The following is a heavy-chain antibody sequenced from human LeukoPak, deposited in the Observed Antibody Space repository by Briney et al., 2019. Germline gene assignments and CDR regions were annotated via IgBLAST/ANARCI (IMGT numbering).Heavy chain of an antibody. CDR3: AVLSSGYPVDY. Sequence: GGSLRLSCAASGFTFRSYWMHWVRQAPGKGLVWVSRIHSDGSSTTYADSVKGRFTISRDNAKNTLHLQMNSLRVEDTAVYYCAVLSSGYPVDYWGQGTLVTVSS. CDR1: GFTFRSYW. J-gene: IGHJ4*02. CDR2: IHSDGSST. V-gene: IGHV3-74*01. D-gene: IGHD3-22*01.